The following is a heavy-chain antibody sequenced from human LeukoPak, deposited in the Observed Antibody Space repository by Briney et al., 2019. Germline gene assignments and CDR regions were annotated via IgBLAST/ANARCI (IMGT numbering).Heavy chain of an antibody. V-gene: IGHV3-23*01. CDR2: ISGSGGST. CDR1: GFTFSSYA. J-gene: IGHJ6*02. CDR3: AKEGGYTYGQNQYYAMDV. Sequence: GGSLRLSCAASGFTFSSYAMSWVRQAPGKGLEWVSAISGSGGSTYYADSVKGRFTISRDNSKNTLYLQMNSLRAEDTAVYYCAKEGGYTYGQNQYYAMDVWGQGTTVTVSS. D-gene: IGHD5-18*01.